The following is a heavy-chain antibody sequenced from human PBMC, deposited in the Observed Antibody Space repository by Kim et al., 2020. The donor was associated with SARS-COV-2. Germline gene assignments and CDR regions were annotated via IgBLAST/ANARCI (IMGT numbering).Heavy chain of an antibody. CDR2: IYYSGST. CDR3: ASYPLGDYVSWFDL. V-gene: IGHV4-59*01. D-gene: IGHD4-17*01. Sequence: SETLSLTCTVSGGSISSYYWSWIRQPPGKGLEWIGNIYYSGSTNYNPSLKSRVTISVDTSKNQFSLKLSSVTAADTAVYYCASYPLGDYVSWFDLWGQGTLVTVSS. J-gene: IGHJ5*02. CDR1: GGSISSYY.